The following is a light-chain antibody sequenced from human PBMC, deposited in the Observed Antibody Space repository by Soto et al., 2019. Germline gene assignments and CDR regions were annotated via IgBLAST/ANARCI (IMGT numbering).Light chain of an antibody. CDR1: QSVSSN. J-gene: IGKJ3*01. Sequence: EIVMTQSPATLSVSPGERATLSCRASQSVSSNLAWYQQKPGQAPRLLIYGTSTRATGIPARFSGSGSGTEFTLTISSLQSEDFAVYYCHQYNNWPRTFGAGTKVDIK. V-gene: IGKV3-15*01. CDR3: HQYNNWPRT. CDR2: GTS.